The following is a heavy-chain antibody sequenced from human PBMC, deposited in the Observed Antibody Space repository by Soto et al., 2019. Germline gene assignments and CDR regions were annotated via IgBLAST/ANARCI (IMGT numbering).Heavy chain of an antibody. J-gene: IGHJ6*02. CDR2: IYHSGST. CDR1: GGSISSSNW. CDR3: AIPATVITPDYYYYGMDV. V-gene: IGHV4-4*02. D-gene: IGHD4-17*01. Sequence: PSETLSLTCTVSGGSISSSNWWSWVRQPPGKGLEWIGEIYHSGSTNYNPSLKSRVTISVDKSKNQFSLKLSSVTAADTAVYYCAIPATVITPDYYYYGMDVWGQGTTVTVSS.